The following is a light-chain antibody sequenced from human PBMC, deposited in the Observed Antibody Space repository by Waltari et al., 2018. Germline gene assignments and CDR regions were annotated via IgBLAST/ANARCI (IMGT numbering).Light chain of an antibody. J-gene: IGKJ1*01. V-gene: IGKV3-20*01. CDR2: AAS. CDR1: QSVSRT. Sequence: ILLTQSPGTLSLAPGATATLSCRARQSVSRTLAWYQQKPGQAPSLLIYAASTRATGIPDRFSGSGSGTDFSLTISRLEPEDFAVYYCQHYVRLPATFGQGTKVEIK. CDR3: QHYVRLPAT.